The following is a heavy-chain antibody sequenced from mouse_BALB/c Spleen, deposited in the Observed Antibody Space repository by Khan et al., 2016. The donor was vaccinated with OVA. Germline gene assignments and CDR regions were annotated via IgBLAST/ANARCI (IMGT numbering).Heavy chain of an antibody. CDR3: ARGYFGNYEFTY. D-gene: IGHD2-1*01. CDR1: GYTFTSYW. Sequence: QMQLEESGAELVKPGASVKLSCKTSGYTFTSYWIQWVKQRPGQGLGWIGQIFPGTGTTYYTENFKGKATLTVDTSSSTAYMQLSSLTSEDAAVYFCARGYFGNYEFTYWGQGTLVTVSP. J-gene: IGHJ3*01. CDR2: IFPGTGTT. V-gene: IGHV1S132*01.